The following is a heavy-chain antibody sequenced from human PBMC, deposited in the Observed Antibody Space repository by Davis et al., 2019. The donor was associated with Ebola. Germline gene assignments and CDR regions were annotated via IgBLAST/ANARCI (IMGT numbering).Heavy chain of an antibody. CDR1: GYTFNSYG. CDR3: TTPGGQDSGYDVFDI. CDR2: INPNDGRT. V-gene: IGHV1-46*03. D-gene: IGHD5-12*01. Sequence: ASVKVSCKPSGYTFNSYGIAWVRQAPGQGLEWMGMINPNDGRTIYAQKFQGRVTVTRDTSTTTVYMDLSSLRSEDTALYYCTTPGGQDSGYDVFDIWGQGTMVTVSS. J-gene: IGHJ3*02.